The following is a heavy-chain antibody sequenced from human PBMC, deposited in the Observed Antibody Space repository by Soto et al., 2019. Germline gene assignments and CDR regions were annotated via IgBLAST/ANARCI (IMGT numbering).Heavy chain of an antibody. Sequence: QVQLVQSGGEVKRPGASVKVSCKTSGYTFSNYGITWVRQAPGQPLEWLGWISLYSDGTNYAQKFQGRVSMTTDTSTTTAYMELRSLRSEDAAVYYCARVVPGAEAWFGPCGQGTLVTVAS. CDR1: GYTFSNYG. CDR3: ARVVPGAEAWFGP. J-gene: IGHJ5*02. CDR2: ISLYSDGT. V-gene: IGHV1-18*01. D-gene: IGHD2-2*01.